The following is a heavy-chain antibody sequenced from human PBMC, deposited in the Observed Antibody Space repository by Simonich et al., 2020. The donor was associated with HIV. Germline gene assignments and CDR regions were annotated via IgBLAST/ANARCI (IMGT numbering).Heavy chain of an antibody. D-gene: IGHD3-10*01. Sequence: QVQLVQSGAEVNTPGASVKVSCKASGSTFTGYFIHWVRQAPGPGLEWMGWINPNSGDTNYAQKFQGRGSMTRDTSISTAYMDLGMLTSDDTALYYCARTSGITSGWYDFWGQGTLVTVSS. CDR1: GSTFTGYF. CDR2: INPNSGDT. J-gene: IGHJ5*01. CDR3: ARTSGITSGWYDF. V-gene: IGHV1-2*02.